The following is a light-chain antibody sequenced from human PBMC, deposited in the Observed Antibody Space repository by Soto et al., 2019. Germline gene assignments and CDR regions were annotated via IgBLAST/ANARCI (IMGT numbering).Light chain of an antibody. V-gene: IGLV1-47*01. CDR2: RNN. Sequence: QSVLTQPPSASGTPGQTVTISCSGSNSNIGSKYVYWYKQLPGTAPKLLIYRNNHRASGVPDRFSGSKSGTSASLAISGLRSEDEAESHCAAWDDSLSGVVFGGGTKLTVL. J-gene: IGLJ3*02. CDR1: NSNIGSKY. CDR3: AAWDDSLSGVV.